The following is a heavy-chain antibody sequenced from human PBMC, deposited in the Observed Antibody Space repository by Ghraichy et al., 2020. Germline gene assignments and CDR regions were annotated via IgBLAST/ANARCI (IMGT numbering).Heavy chain of an antibody. CDR1: GFTFRSHG. CDR2: IWYDGIRK. V-gene: IGHV3-33*01. Sequence: GESLNISCAASGFTFRSHGMHWVRQAPGKGLEWVAVIWYDGIRKNYADSVKGRFTISRDDVKNTVYLQMNSLRVEDTAVYYCARDTDSSSHFGKFDPWGQGTLVTVSS. CDR3: ARDTDSSSHFGKFDP. J-gene: IGHJ5*02. D-gene: IGHD3-22*01.